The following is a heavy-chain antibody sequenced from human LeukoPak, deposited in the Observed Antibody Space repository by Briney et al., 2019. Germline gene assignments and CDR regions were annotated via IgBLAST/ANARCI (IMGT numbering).Heavy chain of an antibody. J-gene: IGHJ4*02. CDR3: GRDKYDFWRALWGY. CDR2: INPNSGDA. CDR1: GYTFTDFY. Sequence: SVKVSCKAFGYTFTDFYIHWVRQAPGQGLEWMGWINPNSGDAKYAQKFLGRVTMTRGTSDNTGYMELSRLTCDDTAMYYCGRDKYDFWRALWGYGSEATLITVS. V-gene: IGHV1-2*02. D-gene: IGHD3/OR15-3a*01.